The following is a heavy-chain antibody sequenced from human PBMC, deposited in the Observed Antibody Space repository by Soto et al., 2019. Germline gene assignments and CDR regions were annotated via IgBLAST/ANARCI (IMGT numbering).Heavy chain of an antibody. CDR1: GFTFSSYA. D-gene: IGHD2-15*01. V-gene: IGHV3-23*01. Sequence: EVQLLESGGGLVQPGGSLRLSCAASGFTFSSYAMSWVRQAPGKGLEWVSAISGSGGSTYYADSVKGRFTISRDNSKNTLYLQMNSLRAEDTAVYYCAKAYTPGVVVVAATFGYWGQGTLVTVSS. CDR2: ISGSGGST. J-gene: IGHJ4*02. CDR3: AKAYTPGVVVVAATFGY.